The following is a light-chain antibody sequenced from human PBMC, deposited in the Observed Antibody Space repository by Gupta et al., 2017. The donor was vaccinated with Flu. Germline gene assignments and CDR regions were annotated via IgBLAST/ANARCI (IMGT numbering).Light chain of an antibody. V-gene: IGLV2-14*01. J-gene: IGLJ2*01. Sequence: PVQSLSMSCTRTSSDVGGYNYVSWYQQHPGKAPKLMIYEVSNRPSGVSNRFSGSKSGNTASLTISGLQAEDEADYYCSSYTSSSTGVVFGGGTKLTVL. CDR1: SSDVGGYNY. CDR3: SSYTSSSTGVV. CDR2: EVS.